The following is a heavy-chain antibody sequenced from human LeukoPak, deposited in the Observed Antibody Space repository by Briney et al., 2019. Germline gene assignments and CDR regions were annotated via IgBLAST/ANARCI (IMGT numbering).Heavy chain of an antibody. CDR2: IDPSDSYT. J-gene: IGHJ4*02. CDR1: GYSFTSYW. CDR3: ARLRCTYGVCRSPFDY. Sequence: GESLKISCKGSGYSFTSYWISWVRQMPGKGLEWMGRIDPSDSYTNYSPSFQGHVTISADKSISTAYLQWSSLKASDTAMYYCARLRCTYGVCRSPFDYWGQGTLVTVSS. D-gene: IGHD2-8*01. V-gene: IGHV5-10-1*01.